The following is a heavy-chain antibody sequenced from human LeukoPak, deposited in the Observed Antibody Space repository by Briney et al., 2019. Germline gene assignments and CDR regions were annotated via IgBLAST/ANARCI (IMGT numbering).Heavy chain of an antibody. J-gene: IGHJ5*02. CDR2: INPSGGST. Sequence: ASVKVSCKASGYTFTSYYMHWVRQAPGRGLEWMGIINPSGGSTNYAQKFQGRVTMTRDTSTSTVYMELSSLRSEDTAVYYCARGGLVVVPAAMYYWFDPWGQGTLVTVSS. CDR1: GYTFTSYY. CDR3: ARGGLVVVPAAMYYWFDP. V-gene: IGHV1-46*01. D-gene: IGHD2-2*01.